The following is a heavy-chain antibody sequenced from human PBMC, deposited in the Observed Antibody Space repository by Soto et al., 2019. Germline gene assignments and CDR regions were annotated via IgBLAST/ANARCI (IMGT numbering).Heavy chain of an antibody. V-gene: IGHV4-59*12. Sequence: SETLSLTCTVSGGSISSYYWSWIRQPPGKGLEWIGYIYYSGSTNYNPSLKSRVTISVDTSKNQFSLKLSSVTAADTAVYYCARAYYDSFDYWGQGTLVTVSS. CDR1: GGSISSYY. CDR3: ARAYYDSFDY. D-gene: IGHD3-22*01. J-gene: IGHJ4*02. CDR2: IYYSGST.